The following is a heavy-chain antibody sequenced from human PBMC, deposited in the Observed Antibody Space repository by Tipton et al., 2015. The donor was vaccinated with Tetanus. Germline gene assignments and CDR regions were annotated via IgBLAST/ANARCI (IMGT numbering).Heavy chain of an antibody. J-gene: IGHJ5*02. CDR1: GGSISSDGAY. V-gene: IGHV4-31*03. CDR3: ARDQGGGRVVRLNWFDP. CDR2: VYYSGST. D-gene: IGHD6-6*01. Sequence: TLSLTCTVSGGSISSDGAYWNWIRHQPGKGLEWIGYVYYSGSTFYNPSLESRVTISVDTSKNQFSLNLTSVTAADTAMYYCARDQGGGRVVRLNWFDPWGQGTLVTVSS.